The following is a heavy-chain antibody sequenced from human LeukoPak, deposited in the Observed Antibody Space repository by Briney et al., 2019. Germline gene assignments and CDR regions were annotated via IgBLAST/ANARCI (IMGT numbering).Heavy chain of an antibody. CDR1: GYTFTSYG. J-gene: IGHJ4*02. V-gene: IGHV1-18*01. D-gene: IGHD1-26*01. CDR2: ISAYNGNT. CDR3: ARGTRGSYHYGTFDY. Sequence: ASVKVSCKASGYTFTSYGISWVRQAPGQGLEWMGCISAYNGNTNYAQKFQGRVTITADESTSTAYMELSSLRSEDTAVYYCARGTRGSYHYGTFDYWGQGTLVTVSS.